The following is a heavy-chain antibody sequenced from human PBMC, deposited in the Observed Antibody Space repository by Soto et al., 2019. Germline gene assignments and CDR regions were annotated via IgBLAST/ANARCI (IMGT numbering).Heavy chain of an antibody. J-gene: IGHJ4*02. CDR3: ARQIYDSDTGPNFQYYFDS. V-gene: IGHV5-10-1*01. CDR2: IDPSDSQT. CDR1: GYSFAGYW. D-gene: IGHD3-22*01. Sequence: LGEALKISRKGSGYSFAGYWITWVRQKPGKGLEWMGRIDPSDSQTYYSPSFRGHVTISVTKSITTVFLQWSSLRASDTAMYYCARQIYDSDTGPNFQYYFDSWGQGTPVTVSS.